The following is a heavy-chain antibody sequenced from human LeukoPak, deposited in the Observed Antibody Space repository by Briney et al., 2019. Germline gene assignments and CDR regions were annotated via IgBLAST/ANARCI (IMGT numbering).Heavy chain of an antibody. D-gene: IGHD6-13*01. J-gene: IGHJ5*02. CDR3: AKDLAGYSSSWSAP. CDR2: IYYSGST. Sequence: SETLSLTCTVSGGSISSSSYYWGWIRQPPGKGLEWIGSIYYSGSTYYNPSLKSRVTISVDTSKNQFSLKLSSVTAADTAVYYCAKDLAGYSSSWSAPWGQGTLVTVSS. V-gene: IGHV4-39*07. CDR1: GGSISSSSYY.